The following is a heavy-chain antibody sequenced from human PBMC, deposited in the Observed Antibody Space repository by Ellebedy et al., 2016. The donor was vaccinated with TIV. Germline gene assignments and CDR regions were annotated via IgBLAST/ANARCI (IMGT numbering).Heavy chain of an antibody. V-gene: IGHV4-31*01. Sequence: MPSETLSLTCTVSGGSISSGGYYWSWIRQHPGKGLEWIGYIYYSGSTYYNPSLKSLVTISVDTSKNQFSLKLSSVTAADTAVYYCARVTYYDSSGYYPVGAFDIWGQGTMVTVSS. CDR1: GGSISSGGYY. J-gene: IGHJ3*02. CDR2: IYYSGST. D-gene: IGHD3-22*01. CDR3: ARVTYYDSSGYYPVGAFDI.